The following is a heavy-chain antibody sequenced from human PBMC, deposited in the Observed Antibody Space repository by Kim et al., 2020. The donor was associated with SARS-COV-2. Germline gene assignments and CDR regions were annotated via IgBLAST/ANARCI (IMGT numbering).Heavy chain of an antibody. CDR1: GGTFSSYA. D-gene: IGHD3-10*01. CDR3: ARGSDSGITMVRGVIMYPLGFRY. V-gene: IGHV1-69*13. J-gene: IGHJ4*02. Sequence: SVKVSCKASGGTFSSYAISWVRQAPGQGLEWMGGIIPIFGTANYAQKFQGRVTITADESTSTAYMELSSLRSEDTAVYYCARGSDSGITMVRGVIMYPLGFRYWGQGTLVTVSS. CDR2: IIPIFGTA.